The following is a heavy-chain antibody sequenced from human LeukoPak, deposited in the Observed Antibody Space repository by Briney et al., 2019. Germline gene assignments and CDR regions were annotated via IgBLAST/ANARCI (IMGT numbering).Heavy chain of an antibody. V-gene: IGHV1-18*01. J-gene: IGHJ5*02. CDR3: AREYYYDSSGYYSPWFNP. Sequence: GASVKVSCKASGYTFTSYGISWVRQAPGQGLEWMGWISAYNGNTNYAQKLQGRVTMTTDTSTSTAYMELRSLRSDDTAVYYCAREYYYDSSGYYSPWFNPWGQGTLVTVSS. CDR2: ISAYNGNT. CDR1: GYTFTSYG. D-gene: IGHD3-22*01.